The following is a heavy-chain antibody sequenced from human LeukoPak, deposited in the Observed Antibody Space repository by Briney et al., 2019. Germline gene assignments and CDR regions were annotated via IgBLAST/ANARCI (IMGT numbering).Heavy chain of an antibody. CDR3: ARRGTIAVPVFWFDP. J-gene: IGHJ5*02. CDR2: ISGSGGST. D-gene: IGHD6-19*01. CDR1: GFTFSSYG. V-gene: IGHV3-23*01. Sequence: PGGSLRLSCAASGFTFSSYGMSWVRQAPGKGLEWVSAISGSGGSTYYADSVKGRFTISRDNSKNTLYLQINWLRAEDTAVYYCARRGTIAVPVFWFDPWGQGTLVIVSS.